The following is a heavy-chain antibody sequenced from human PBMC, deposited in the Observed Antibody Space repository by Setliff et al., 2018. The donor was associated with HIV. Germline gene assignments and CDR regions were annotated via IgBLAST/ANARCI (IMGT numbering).Heavy chain of an antibody. J-gene: IGHJ4*02. V-gene: IGHV4-39*01. Sequence: SETLSLTCTVSGGSTKSSSDYWGWIRQPPGKGLEWIGTIYYSGSTYYNPSLKSRVTISVDTSKNQLSLKLSSVTAADTAVYYCARGLYRAPHQALGYWGQGTLVTVSS. CDR1: GGSTKSSSDY. CDR2: IYYSGST. CDR3: ARGLYRAPHQALGY. D-gene: IGHD1-26*01.